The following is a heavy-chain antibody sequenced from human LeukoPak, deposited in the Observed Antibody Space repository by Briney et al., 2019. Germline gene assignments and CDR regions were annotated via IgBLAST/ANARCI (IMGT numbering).Heavy chain of an antibody. CDR1: AFTFSSYA. D-gene: IGHD1-14*01. J-gene: IGHJ5*02. V-gene: IGHV3-23*01. CDR2: ISGGGGSK. Sequence: GGSLRLSCAASAFTFSSYAMNWVRQAPGKGLEWVSGISGGGGSKYYADSVKGRFTISRDNSKNTLYLQMDSLRAEDTALYYCAKGSGINHYHWIDPWGQGTLVTVSS. CDR3: AKGSGINHYHWIDP.